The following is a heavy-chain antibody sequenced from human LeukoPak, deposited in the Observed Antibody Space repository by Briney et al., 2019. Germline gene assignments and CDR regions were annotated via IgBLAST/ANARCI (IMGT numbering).Heavy chain of an antibody. V-gene: IGHV3-7*01. CDR1: GFTFSSYW. Sequence: GGSLRLSCAASGFTFSSYWMSWVRQAPGKELEWVANIKQDGSEKYYVDSVKGRFTISRDNAKNSLYLQMNSLRAEDTAVYYCARETRNSAMVRDYYFDYWGQGTLVTVSS. J-gene: IGHJ4*02. D-gene: IGHD3-10*01. CDR3: ARETRNSAMVRDYYFDY. CDR2: IKQDGSEK.